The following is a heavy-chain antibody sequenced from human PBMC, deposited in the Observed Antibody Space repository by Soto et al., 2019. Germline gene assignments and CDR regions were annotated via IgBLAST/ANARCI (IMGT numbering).Heavy chain of an antibody. J-gene: IGHJ6*02. Sequence: ASVKVSCKASGYTFTSYGISWVRQAPGQGREWMGWISAYNGNTNYAQKLQGRVTMTTDTSTSTAYMELRSLRSDDTAVYYCASPAGIAVAGTDYYYYGMDVWGQWXTVTVYS. CDR3: ASPAGIAVAGTDYYYYGMDV. D-gene: IGHD6-19*01. V-gene: IGHV1-18*04. CDR2: ISAYNGNT. CDR1: GYTFTSYG.